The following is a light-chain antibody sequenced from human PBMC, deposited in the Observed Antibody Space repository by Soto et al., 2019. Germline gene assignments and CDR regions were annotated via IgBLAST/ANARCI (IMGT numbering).Light chain of an antibody. V-gene: IGKV3-15*01. CDR2: GAS. CDR3: QQRSNWPPFT. Sequence: EIVLTQSPGTLSVSPGERATLSCRASQSVSSNLAWYQQKPGQAPRLLIYGASTRATGIPARFSGSGSGTEFTLTISSLQSEDFAVYYCQQRSNWPPFTFGQGTRLEI. CDR1: QSVSSN. J-gene: IGKJ5*01.